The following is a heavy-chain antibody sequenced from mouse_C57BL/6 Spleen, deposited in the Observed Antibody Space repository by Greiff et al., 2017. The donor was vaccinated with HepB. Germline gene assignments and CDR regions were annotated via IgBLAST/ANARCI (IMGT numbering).Heavy chain of an antibody. CDR1: GYSITSGYY. CDR2: ISYDGSN. CDR3: AREGGNLDY. J-gene: IGHJ2*01. V-gene: IGHV3-6*01. Sequence: EVKLMESGPGLVKPSQSLSLTCSVTGYSITSGYYWNWIRQFPGNKLEWMGYISYDGSNNYNPSLKNRISITRDTSKNQFFLKVNSVTTEDTATYYCAREGGNLDYWGQGTTLTVSS.